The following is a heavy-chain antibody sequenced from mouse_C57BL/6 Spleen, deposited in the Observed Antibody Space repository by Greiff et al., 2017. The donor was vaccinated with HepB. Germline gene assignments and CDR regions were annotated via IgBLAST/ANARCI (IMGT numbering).Heavy chain of an antibody. CDR2: IDPSDSYT. J-gene: IGHJ2*01. Sequence: QVQLQQPGAELVKPGASVKLSCKASGYTFTSYWMQWVKQRPGQGLEWIGEIDPSDSYTNYNQKFKGKATLTVDTSSSTAYMQLSSLTSEDSAVYYCARWYSDYDGYFDYWGQGTTLTVSS. CDR1: GYTFTSYW. CDR3: ARWYSDYDGYFDY. V-gene: IGHV1-50*01. D-gene: IGHD2-4*01.